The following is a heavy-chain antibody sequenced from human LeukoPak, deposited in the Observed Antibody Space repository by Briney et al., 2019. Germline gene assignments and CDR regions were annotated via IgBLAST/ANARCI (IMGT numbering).Heavy chain of an antibody. CDR3: ARGEYGYYDILTAEIKYYYMDV. D-gene: IGHD3-9*01. CDR2: ISAYNGNT. J-gene: IGHJ6*03. CDR1: GYTFTSYG. Sequence: AASVKVSCKASGYTFTSYGISWVRQAPGQGLEWMGWISAYNGNTNYAQKLQGRVTMTTDTSTSTAYMELRSLRSEDTAVYYCARGEYGYYDILTAEIKYYYMDVWGKGTTVTISS. V-gene: IGHV1-18*01.